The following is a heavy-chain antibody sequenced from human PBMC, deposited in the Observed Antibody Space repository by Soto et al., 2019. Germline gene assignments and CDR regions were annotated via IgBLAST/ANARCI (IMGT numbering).Heavy chain of an antibody. V-gene: IGHV3-74*01. Sequence: MQMVESGGGSVQPGGSLRLSCAASGFPFSHYWMHWVRQTPGKGLVWVYRINPAGTITNYADSVEVRFTISRDNAYSALFLPLNSLGAEVTAIYYCTSDTFGLMDTWGQGTLVIVTS. CDR1: GFPFSHYW. CDR3: TSDTFGLMDT. J-gene: IGHJ5*02. D-gene: IGHD3-16*01. CDR2: INPAGTIT.